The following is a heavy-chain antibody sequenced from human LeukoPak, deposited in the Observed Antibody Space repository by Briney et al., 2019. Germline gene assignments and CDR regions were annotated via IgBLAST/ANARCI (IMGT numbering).Heavy chain of an antibody. Sequence: SQTLSLTCTVSGGSISSGGYYWSWIRQHPGKGLEWIGYIYYSGSTYYNPSLKSRVTISVDTSKNQFSLKLSSVTAADTAVYYCAREDGSSGYDDFWGQGTLVTVSS. J-gene: IGHJ4*02. CDR3: AREDGSSGYDDF. D-gene: IGHD5-12*01. CDR1: GGSISSGGYY. V-gene: IGHV4-31*03. CDR2: IYYSGST.